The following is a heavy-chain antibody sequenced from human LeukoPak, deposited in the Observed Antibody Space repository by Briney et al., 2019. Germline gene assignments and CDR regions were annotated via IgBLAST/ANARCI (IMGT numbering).Heavy chain of an antibody. V-gene: IGHV1-2*02. CDR2: INPKSGGT. J-gene: IGHJ4*02. Sequence: ASVKVSCKASGYTFTGYYIHWVRQAPGQGLEWMGWINPKSGGTNCAQKFQGRVTMTRDTSISTAYMELNSLRSDDTAVYYCANRDGKLLPYFDFWGQGTLVTVSS. CDR3: ANRDGKLLPYFDF. D-gene: IGHD2-15*01. CDR1: GYTFTGYY.